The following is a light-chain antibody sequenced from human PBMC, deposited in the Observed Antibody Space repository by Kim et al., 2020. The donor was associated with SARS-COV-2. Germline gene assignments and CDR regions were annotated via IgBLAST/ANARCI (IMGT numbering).Light chain of an antibody. CDR3: QQYNSYSIT. CDR2: LAS. CDR1: QSIGNW. Sequence: DIQMTQSPSTLSASVGDSVTITCRASQSIGNWLAWFQQKPGKAPQLLIYLASTLETGVPSRFSGSGSGTEFTLTISSLQPHDFATYYCQQYNSYSITFGQGTRLEIK. V-gene: IGKV1-5*03. J-gene: IGKJ5*01.